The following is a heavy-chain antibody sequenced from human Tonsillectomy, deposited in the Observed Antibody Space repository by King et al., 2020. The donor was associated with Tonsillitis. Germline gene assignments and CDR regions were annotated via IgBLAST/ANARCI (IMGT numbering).Heavy chain of an antibody. D-gene: IGHD4-23*01. Sequence: QLVQSGAEVKEPGASVKVSCKASGYTFTNYGFSWVRQAPGQGFEWMGWISTYNGNTNYAQKLQGRVTMTTDTSTSTAYMELRSLTSDDTAVYYCARARATVVTPGVYWGQGSLVTVSS. J-gene: IGHJ4*02. CDR3: ARARATVVTPGVY. CDR2: ISTYNGNT. CDR1: GYTFTNYG. V-gene: IGHV1-18*04.